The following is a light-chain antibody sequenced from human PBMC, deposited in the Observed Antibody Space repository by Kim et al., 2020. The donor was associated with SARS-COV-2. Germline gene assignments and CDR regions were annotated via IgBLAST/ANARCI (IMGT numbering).Light chain of an antibody. CDR2: EVD. CDR3: SSYIRGSTNYV. J-gene: IGLJ1*01. CDR1: SSDVGGYKY. Sequence: SITLSCTGTSSDVGGYKYVSWYQQHPGKAPKLVIYEVDNRPSGVSIRFSGSKSGNTASLTISGLQAEDEADYYCSSYIRGSTNYVFGTGTQLTVL. V-gene: IGLV2-14*01.